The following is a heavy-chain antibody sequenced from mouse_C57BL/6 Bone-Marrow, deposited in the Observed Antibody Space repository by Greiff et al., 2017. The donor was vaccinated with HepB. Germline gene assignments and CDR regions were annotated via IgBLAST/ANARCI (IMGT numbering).Heavy chain of an antibody. V-gene: IGHV1-50*01. CDR1: GYTFTSYW. J-gene: IGHJ3*01. CDR3: ARWGVGGFAY. CDR2: IDPSDSYT. Sequence: QVQLQQPGAELVKPGASVKLSCKASGYTFTSYWMQWVKQRPGQGLEWIGEIDPSDSYTNYNQKFKGKATLTVDTSSSTAYMPLSSLTSEDSAVYYCARWGVGGFAYWGQGTLVTVSA.